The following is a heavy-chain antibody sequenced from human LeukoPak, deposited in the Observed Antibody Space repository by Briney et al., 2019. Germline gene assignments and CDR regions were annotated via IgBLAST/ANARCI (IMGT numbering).Heavy chain of an antibody. CDR1: GASFSGYY. Sequence: PSETLSLTCAVYGASFSGYYWSWIRQPPGKGLEWIGEITRSGGANYNPSLKSRVTISVDRSKNQFSLKLSSVTAADTAVYYCARGLVGFLGRFDPWGQGTLVTVSS. D-gene: IGHD3-3*01. CDR2: ITRSGGA. V-gene: IGHV4-34*01. J-gene: IGHJ5*02. CDR3: ARGLVGFLGRFDP.